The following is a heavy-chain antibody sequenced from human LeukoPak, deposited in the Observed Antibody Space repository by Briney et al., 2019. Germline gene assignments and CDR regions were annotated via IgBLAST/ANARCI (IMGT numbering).Heavy chain of an antibody. CDR2: IYYSGST. Sequence: SETLSLTCTVSGGSISSSSYYWGWIRQPPGKGLEWIGTIYYSGSTYYNPSLKSRVTISVDTSKNQFSLKLSSVPAADTAVYYCARLPAKQLLSPYCFDYWGQGTLVTVSS. V-gene: IGHV4-39*01. D-gene: IGHD2-2*01. CDR3: ARLPAKQLLSPYCFDY. CDR1: GGSISSSSYY. J-gene: IGHJ4*02.